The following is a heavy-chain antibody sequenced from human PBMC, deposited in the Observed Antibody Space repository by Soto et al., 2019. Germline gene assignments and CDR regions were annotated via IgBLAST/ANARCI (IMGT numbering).Heavy chain of an antibody. V-gene: IGHV3-53*01. J-gene: IGHJ4*02. CDR1: GFTVSTNY. D-gene: IGHD6-19*01. Sequence: PWGSLRLSCAASGFTVSTNYISWFRQAPGKGLEWVSVIYSGVSTDYADSVKGRFTISRDNSKNTLYLQMNSLRAEDTAVYYCARVGDSSGWYLDYWGQGTLVTVSS. CDR2: IYSGVST. CDR3: ARVGDSSGWYLDY.